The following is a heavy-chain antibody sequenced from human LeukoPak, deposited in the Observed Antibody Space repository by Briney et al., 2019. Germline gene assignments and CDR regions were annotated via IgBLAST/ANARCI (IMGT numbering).Heavy chain of an antibody. CDR3: ARAPPGPVGATFTHGFDI. Sequence: GASVKVSCKASADTFSSYGISWVRQAPGQGVEWMGGIIPIYGTPHYAQKFQGRLTISTDESTTTAYMELISLKSDDTGVYYCARAPPGPVGATFTHGFDIWGQGTMVTVSS. V-gene: IGHV1-69*05. CDR2: IIPIYGTP. CDR1: ADTFSSYG. J-gene: IGHJ3*02. D-gene: IGHD1-26*01.